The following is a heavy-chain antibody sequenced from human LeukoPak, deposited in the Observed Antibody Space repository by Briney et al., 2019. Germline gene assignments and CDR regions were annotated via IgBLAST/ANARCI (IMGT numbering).Heavy chain of an antibody. V-gene: IGHV4-34*01. CDR2: INHSGST. CDR3: ARAGRWEGRPHAFDI. D-gene: IGHD1-26*01. J-gene: IGHJ3*02. Sequence: SETLSLTCAVYGGSFSGYYWSWIRQPPGKGLEWIGEINHSGSTNYNPSLKSRVTISVDTSKNQFSLKLTSVTAADTAVYYCARAGRWEGRPHAFDIWGQGTMVTVSS. CDR1: GGSFSGYY.